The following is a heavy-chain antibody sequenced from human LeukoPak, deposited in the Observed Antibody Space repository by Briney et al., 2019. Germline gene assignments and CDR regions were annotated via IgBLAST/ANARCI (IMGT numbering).Heavy chain of an antibody. J-gene: IGHJ4*02. V-gene: IGHV3-23*01. Sequence: GGSLTLSCAASGFTFSSYAMGWVRQAPGKGLEWVSAISGSGGSTYYADSVKGRFTISRDNSKNTLYLQMNSLRAEDTAVYYCAKGTTYYYGSGSSHFDYWGQGSLVTAAS. CDR2: ISGSGGST. CDR3: AKGTTYYYGSGSSHFDY. CDR1: GFTFSSYA. D-gene: IGHD3-10*01.